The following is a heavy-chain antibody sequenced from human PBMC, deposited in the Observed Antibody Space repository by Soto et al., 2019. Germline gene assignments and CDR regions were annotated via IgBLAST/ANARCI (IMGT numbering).Heavy chain of an antibody. Sequence: QVQLVQSGPEVKKPGSSVTVSCKASGGTFGNSAISWVRQAPGQGLAWMGGIIPIFPTPAYAQKCQGRVTITTDKSTSTAYMELTRVRSEDTAVYYSAPDKVLLQTGGNYSYAMDVWGQGTTVSVSS. V-gene: IGHV1-69*05. CDR2: IIPIFPTP. J-gene: IGHJ6*02. D-gene: IGHD2-15*01. CDR1: GGTFGNSA. CDR3: APDKVLLQTGGNYSYAMDV.